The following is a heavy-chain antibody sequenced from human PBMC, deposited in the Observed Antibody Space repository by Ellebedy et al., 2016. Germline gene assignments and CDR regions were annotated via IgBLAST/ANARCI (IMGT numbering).Heavy chain of an antibody. V-gene: IGHV3-30-3*01. CDR2: ISYDGSDK. CDR3: AREGSDHSGYSFDY. CDR1: DFSFNTHA. J-gene: IGHJ4*02. D-gene: IGHD1-1*01. Sequence: GGSLRLXXAASDFSFNTHAMHWVRQAPGKGLEWVALISYDGSDKYYADSVKGRFSISRDNSKSTVYLEMNSLRPDDTAVYHCAREGSDHSGYSFDYWGQGTLVTVSS.